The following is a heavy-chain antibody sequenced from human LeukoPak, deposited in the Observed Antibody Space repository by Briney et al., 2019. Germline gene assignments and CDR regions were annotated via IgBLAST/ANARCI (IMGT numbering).Heavy chain of an antibody. CDR2: ISAYNGNT. CDR3: ATGIVVVSGGAFDI. D-gene: IGHD3-22*01. Sequence: ASVKVSCKASGYTFTSYGISWVRQAPGQGLEWMGWISAYNGNTNYAQNLQGRVTMTTDTSTSTAYMELRSLRSEDTAVYYCATGIVVVSGGAFDIWGQGTMVTVSS. CDR1: GYTFTSYG. J-gene: IGHJ3*02. V-gene: IGHV1-18*01.